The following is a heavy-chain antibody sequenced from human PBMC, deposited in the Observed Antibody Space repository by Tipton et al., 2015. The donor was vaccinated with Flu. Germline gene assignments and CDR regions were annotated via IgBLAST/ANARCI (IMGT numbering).Heavy chain of an antibody. D-gene: IGHD1-26*01. J-gene: IGHJ4*02. CDR2: IYSGGST. V-gene: IGHV3-53*01. Sequence: SLRLSCAASGFIVSSNYMSWVRQAPGEGLEWVSVIYSGGSTYYADSVKGRFTISRDNSKNMLYLQMNSLRAEDTAVYYCARSPIVGIVDYWGQGTLVTVSS. CDR3: ARSPIVGIVDY. CDR1: GFIVSSNY.